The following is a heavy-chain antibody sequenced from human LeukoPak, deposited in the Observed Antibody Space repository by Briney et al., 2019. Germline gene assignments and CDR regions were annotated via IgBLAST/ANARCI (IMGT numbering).Heavy chain of an antibody. CDR1: GFTFSSYS. CDR2: ISSSSSYI. CDR3: ASLIPSMVRGVIDRFDY. J-gene: IGHJ4*02. Sequence: GGSLRLSCAASGFTFSSYSMNWVRQAPGKGLEWVSSISSSSSYIYYADSVKGRFTISRDNAKNSLYLQMNSLRAEDTAVYYCASLIPSMVRGVIDRFDYWGQGTLVTVSS. V-gene: IGHV3-21*01. D-gene: IGHD3-10*01.